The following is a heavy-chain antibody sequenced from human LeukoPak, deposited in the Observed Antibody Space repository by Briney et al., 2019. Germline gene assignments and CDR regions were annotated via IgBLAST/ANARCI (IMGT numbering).Heavy chain of an antibody. D-gene: IGHD4-17*01. V-gene: IGHV3-23*01. CDR2: ISGSGAGT. CDR1: GFTFSTYA. Sequence: GGSLRLSCAASGFTFSTYAMSWVRQAPGKGLEWVSAISGSGAGTYYADSVKGRFAISRDDSKNTLYLQMNSLRVEDTAVYYCAKDLRGYGDYAYYYYGMDVWGQGTLVTVSS. J-gene: IGHJ6*02. CDR3: AKDLRGYGDYAYYYYGMDV.